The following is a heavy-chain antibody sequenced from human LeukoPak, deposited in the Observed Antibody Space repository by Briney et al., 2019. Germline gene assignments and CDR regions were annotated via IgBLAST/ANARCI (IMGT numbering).Heavy chain of an antibody. Sequence: ASVKVSCKASGYTFTSYDINWVRQATGQGLEWMGWMNPNSGNTGYAQKFQGRVTMTRNTSISTAYMELSSLRSEDTAVYYCARGRKQQQVSDLQHWGQGTLVTVSS. J-gene: IGHJ1*01. CDR2: MNPNSGNT. V-gene: IGHV1-8*01. D-gene: IGHD6-13*01. CDR1: GYTFTSYD. CDR3: ARGRKQQQVSDLQH.